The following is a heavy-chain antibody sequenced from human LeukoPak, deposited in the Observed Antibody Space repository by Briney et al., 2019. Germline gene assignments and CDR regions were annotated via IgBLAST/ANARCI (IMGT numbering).Heavy chain of an antibody. J-gene: IGHJ5*02. CDR1: GLDLNDYW. CDR3: AWRKYFSTWLEP. CDR2: ISPSRSET. Sequence: GESLKISCKGSGLDLNDYWVGRVRQMPGKGLEWMGIISPSRSETQYSLPFQGQVTISVDKSTSTAYLQWSSLKASDTAIYYCAWRKYFSTWLEPWGQGTLVTVSS. D-gene: IGHD1-14*01. V-gene: IGHV5-51*01.